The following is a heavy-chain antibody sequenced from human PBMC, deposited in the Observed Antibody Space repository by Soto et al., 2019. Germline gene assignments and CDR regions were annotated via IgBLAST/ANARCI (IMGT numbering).Heavy chain of an antibody. CDR1: GFTFSSYS. CDR2: ISSSSSYI. Sequence: EVQLVESGGGLVKPGGSLRLSCAASGFTFSSYSMNWVRQAPGKGLEWVSSISSSSSYIYYADSVKGRFTISRDNAKNHLYLQMNSRRAEDTAVYYCARDGGSGWHLDYWGQGTLVTVSS. V-gene: IGHV3-21*01. J-gene: IGHJ4*02. CDR3: ARDGGSGWHLDY. D-gene: IGHD6-19*01.